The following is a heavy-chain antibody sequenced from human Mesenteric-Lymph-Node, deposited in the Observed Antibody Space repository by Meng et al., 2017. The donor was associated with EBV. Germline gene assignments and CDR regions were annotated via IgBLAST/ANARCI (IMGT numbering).Heavy chain of an antibody. CDR2: IYYSGNT. D-gene: IGHD6-19*01. V-gene: IGHV4-39*07. J-gene: IGHJ5*02. CDR3: ARYSSSSGWLDP. CDR1: GGSISNNLYY. Sequence: QLRGSGPGLVKSSGTLSLTCTVSGGSISNNLYYWGWIRQPPGKGLEWIGTIYYSGNTYYSPSLKSRVTISVDTSKNQFSLQLNSVTAADTAVYYCARYSSSSGWLDPWGQGTLVTVSS.